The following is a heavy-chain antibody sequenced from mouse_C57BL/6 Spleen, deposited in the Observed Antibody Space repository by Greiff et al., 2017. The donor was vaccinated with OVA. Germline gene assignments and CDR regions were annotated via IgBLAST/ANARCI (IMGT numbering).Heavy chain of an antibody. CDR1: GYTFTSYG. D-gene: IGHD2-4*01. V-gene: IGHV1-81*01. J-gene: IGHJ2*01. CDR3: ARGGDYDERVDY. CDR2: IYPRSGNT. Sequence: QVQLQQSGAELARPGASVKLSCKASGYTFTSYGISWVKQRTGQGLEWIGEIYPRSGNTYYNEKFKGKATLTADKSSSTAYMELRSLTSEDSAVYFCARGGDYDERVDYWGQGTTLTVSS.